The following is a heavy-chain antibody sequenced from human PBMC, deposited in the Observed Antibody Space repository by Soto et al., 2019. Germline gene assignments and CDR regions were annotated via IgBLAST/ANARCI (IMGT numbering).Heavy chain of an antibody. D-gene: IGHD3-22*01. Sequence: PGGSLRLSCAASGFTFSSYGMHWVRQAPGKGLEWVAVIWYDGSNKYYADSVKGRFTISRDNSKNTLYLQMNSLRAEDTAVYYCAREEGIRYDSPYYYYGMDVWGQGTTVTVSS. J-gene: IGHJ6*02. CDR1: GFTFSSYG. CDR3: AREEGIRYDSPYYYYGMDV. V-gene: IGHV3-33*01. CDR2: IWYDGSNK.